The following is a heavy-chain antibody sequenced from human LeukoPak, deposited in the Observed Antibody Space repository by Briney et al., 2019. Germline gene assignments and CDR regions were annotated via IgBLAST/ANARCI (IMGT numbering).Heavy chain of an antibody. CDR1: GFTFGDYA. V-gene: IGHV3-33*01. J-gene: IGHJ6*02. CDR3: ARALYSGRWYGMDV. Sequence: GGSLRLSCTASGFTFGDYAMSWVRQAPGKGLEWVAVIWYDGTDKYYADSVKGRFTISRDNSKNTLYLEMNTLRAEDTAVYYCARALYSGRWYGMDVWGQGTTVTVSS. D-gene: IGHD6-13*01. CDR2: IWYDGTDK.